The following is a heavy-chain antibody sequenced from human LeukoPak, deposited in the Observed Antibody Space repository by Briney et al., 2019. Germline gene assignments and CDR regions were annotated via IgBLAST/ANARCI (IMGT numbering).Heavy chain of an antibody. D-gene: IGHD2-15*01. Sequence: KTSETLSLTCTVSGGSISSSSYYWGWIRQPPGKGLEWIGSIYYSGSTYYNPSLKSRATISRDTSKNQVSLVLRSVTAADSAMYYCARGFCINGGCYWTPQYWGQGTLLTVSS. V-gene: IGHV4-39*07. J-gene: IGHJ4*02. CDR1: GGSISSSSYY. CDR2: IYYSGST. CDR3: ARGFCINGGCYWTPQY.